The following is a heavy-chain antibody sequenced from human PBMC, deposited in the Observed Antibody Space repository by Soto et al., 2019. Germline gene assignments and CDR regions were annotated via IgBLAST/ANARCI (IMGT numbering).Heavy chain of an antibody. J-gene: IGHJ6*04. CDR2: IIPVLDLA. D-gene: IGHD3-10*01. CDR1: GGTFNRET. CDR3: ARGGKLGGDLDV. V-gene: IGHV1-69*02. Sequence: QAQLVQSGAEVKKPGSSVKVSCKASGGTFNRETFSWVRQAPGQGLQWMGRIIPVLDLADYAQKFEGRVTXTAXXXTTTVYLDLSGLVSDDTAVYYCARGGKLGGDLDVWGKGTPVIVSS.